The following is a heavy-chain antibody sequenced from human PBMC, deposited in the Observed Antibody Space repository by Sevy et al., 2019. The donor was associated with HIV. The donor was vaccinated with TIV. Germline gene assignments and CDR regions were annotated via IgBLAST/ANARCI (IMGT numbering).Heavy chain of an antibody. D-gene: IGHD3-22*01. CDR3: ARDSEGSLNYYLDYFDY. V-gene: IGHV1-18*01. Sequence: ASVKVSCKASGYAFTQYPIGWVRQAPGQGPEWVAWISTYNGDTKYAQKIQGRATMTTDTSTNAAYMELRSLRSDDTDVYYCARDSEGSLNYYLDYFDYWGQGTLVTVSS. CDR2: ISTYNGDT. J-gene: IGHJ4*02. CDR1: GYAFTQYP.